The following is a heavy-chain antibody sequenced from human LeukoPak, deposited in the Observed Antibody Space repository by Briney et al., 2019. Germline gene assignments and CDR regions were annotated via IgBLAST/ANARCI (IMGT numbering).Heavy chain of an antibody. CDR2: IYHSGST. J-gene: IGHJ6*02. CDR1: GGSISSSNW. CDR3: ARAYRRLKGNYYGMDV. V-gene: IGHV4-4*02. D-gene: IGHD4-11*01. Sequence: PSGTLSLTCAVSGGSISSSNWWSWVRQPPGKGLEWIGEIYHSGSTNYNPSLKSRVTISVDKSKNQFSLKLSSVTAADTAVYYCARAYRRLKGNYYGMDVWGQGTTVTVSS.